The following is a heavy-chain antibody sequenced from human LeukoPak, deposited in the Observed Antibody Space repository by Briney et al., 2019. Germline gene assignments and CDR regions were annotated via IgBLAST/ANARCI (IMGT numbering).Heavy chain of an antibody. D-gene: IGHD4-17*01. CDR3: ARYTTVTYWYFDL. Sequence: PSETLSLTCTVSGGSISSSSYYWGWIRQPPGKGLEWIGSIYYSGSTYYNPSLKSRVTISVDTSKNQFSLKLSSVTAADTAVYYCARYTTVTYWYFDLWGRGTLVTVSS. V-gene: IGHV4-39*01. CDR1: GGSISSSSYY. J-gene: IGHJ2*01. CDR2: IYYSGST.